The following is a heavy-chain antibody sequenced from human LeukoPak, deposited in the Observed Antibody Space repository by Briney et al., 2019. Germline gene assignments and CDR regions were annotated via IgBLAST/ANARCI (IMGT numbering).Heavy chain of an antibody. Sequence: GSLRLSCAASGFTFSSNAMSWVRQAPGKGLEWVSSISSSSNYIYYADSLKGRFTISRDNAKNSLYLQMNSLRAEDTAVYYCARDEGVSFDYWGPGTLVTVSS. CDR2: ISSSSNYI. J-gene: IGHJ4*02. CDR3: ARDEGVSFDY. V-gene: IGHV3-21*01. CDR1: GFTFSSNA.